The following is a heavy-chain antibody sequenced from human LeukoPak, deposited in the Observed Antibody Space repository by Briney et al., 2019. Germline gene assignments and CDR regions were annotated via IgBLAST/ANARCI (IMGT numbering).Heavy chain of an antibody. CDR2: ITSSSDYM. CDR3: ARDWGYCSSNSCFYYGMDV. V-gene: IGHV3-21*01. CDR1: GFTFSSYT. Sequence: GGSLRPSCAASGFTFSSYTMNWVRQAPGKGLEWVSSITSSSDYMYYADSVKGRFTISRDNAKNSLYLQMNSLRAEDTAVYYCARDWGYCSSNSCFYYGMDVWGQGTTVTVSS. J-gene: IGHJ6*02. D-gene: IGHD2-2*01.